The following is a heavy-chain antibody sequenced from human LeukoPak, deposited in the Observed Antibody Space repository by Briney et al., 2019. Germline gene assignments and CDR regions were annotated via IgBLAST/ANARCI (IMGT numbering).Heavy chain of an antibody. CDR1: GFTFSNYA. Sequence: GGSLRLSCAASGFTFSNYAMSWVRQAPGKGLEWVSSINGRGGSTYYADSVKGRFTISRDNSKNTLYLQMNSLRAEDTAIYYCARAGNTRFDYWGQGTLVTVSS. CDR2: INGRGGST. J-gene: IGHJ4*02. V-gene: IGHV3-23*01. CDR3: ARAGNTRFDY. D-gene: IGHD2/OR15-2a*01.